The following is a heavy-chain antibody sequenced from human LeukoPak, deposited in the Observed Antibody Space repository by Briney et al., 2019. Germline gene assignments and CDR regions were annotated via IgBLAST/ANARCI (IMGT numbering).Heavy chain of an antibody. D-gene: IGHD2-21*01. CDR3: ATGVPGAYRIIY. Sequence: GGSLRLSCAASGFTVSNNYMSWARQAPGKGLEWVSVIYSGGSTYYADSVKGRFTISRDNSKNTLYLQMNSLRAEDTAVYYCATGVPGAYRIIYWGQGTLVTVSS. J-gene: IGHJ4*02. V-gene: IGHV3-66*01. CDR1: GFTVSNNY. CDR2: IYSGGST.